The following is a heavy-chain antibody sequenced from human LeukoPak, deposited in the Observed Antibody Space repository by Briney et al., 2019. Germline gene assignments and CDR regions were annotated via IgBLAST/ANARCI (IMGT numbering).Heavy chain of an antibody. D-gene: IGHD3-22*01. J-gene: IGHJ4*02. V-gene: IGHV4-39*07. CDR1: GGSISSSSYY. Sequence: SETLSLTCTVSGGSISSSSYYWGWIRQPPGKGLEWIGSIYYSGSTYYNPSLKSRVTISVDTSKNQFSLRLSSVTAADTAVYYCARLYDSSGYPPGWGQGTLVTVSS. CDR2: IYYSGST. CDR3: ARLYDSSGYPPG.